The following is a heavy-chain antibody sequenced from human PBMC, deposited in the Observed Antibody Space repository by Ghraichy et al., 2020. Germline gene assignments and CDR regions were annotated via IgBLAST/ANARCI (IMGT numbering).Heavy chain of an antibody. CDR3: ARGVERYFGLDY. CDR1: GGSFSGYY. CDR2: INHSGST. D-gene: IGHD3-9*01. V-gene: IGHV4-34*01. Sequence: TLSLTCAVYGGSFSGYYWSWIRQPPGKGLEWIGEINHSGSTNYNPSLKSRVTISVDTSKNQFSLKLSSVTAADTAVYYCARGVERYFGLDYCGQGTLVTVSS. J-gene: IGHJ4*02.